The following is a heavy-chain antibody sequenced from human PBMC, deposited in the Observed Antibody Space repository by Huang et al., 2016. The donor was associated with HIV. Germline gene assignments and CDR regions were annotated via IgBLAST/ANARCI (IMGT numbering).Heavy chain of an antibody. CDR3: ARGPSPWLQEAFDI. V-gene: IGHV4-59*01. J-gene: IGHJ3*02. Sequence: QVQLQESGPGLVKPSETLSLTCTVSGGSISSYYWSWIRQPPGKGLECIGYIYYSGSTTYNPSRKSRGTISVDTSKNQFSLKLRSVTAADTAVYYCARGPSPWLQEAFDIWGQGTMVTVSS. D-gene: IGHD5-12*01. CDR2: IYYSGST. CDR1: GGSISSYY.